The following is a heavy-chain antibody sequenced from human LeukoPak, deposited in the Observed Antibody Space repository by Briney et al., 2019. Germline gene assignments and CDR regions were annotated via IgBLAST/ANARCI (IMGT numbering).Heavy chain of an antibody. CDR3: ARSPYGGDAFDI. CDR1: XFTXSXYA. CDR2: ISYDGSNK. V-gene: IGHV3-30*14. J-gene: IGHJ3*02. Sequence: GSXXLXCXAXXFTXSXYAXHWVRQAPGKELEWVAVISYDGSNKYYADSVKGRFTISRDNSKNTLYLQMNSLRAEDTAVYYCARSPYGGDAFDIWGQGTMVTVSS. D-gene: IGHD4-23*01.